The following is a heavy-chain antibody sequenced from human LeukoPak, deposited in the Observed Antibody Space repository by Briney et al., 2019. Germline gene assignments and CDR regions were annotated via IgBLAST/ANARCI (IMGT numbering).Heavy chain of an antibody. V-gene: IGHV3-7*01. Sequence: GGSLRLSCAASGFSFNTYWVTWVRQAPGRGLEWVANIKQDASEKYYVDSVKGRFTISRDNAKNSLYLQMNSLRAEDTAVYYCARRTMTDVWGQGTTVTVSS. CDR1: GFSFNTYW. CDR2: IKQDASEK. J-gene: IGHJ6*02. CDR3: ARRTMTDV. D-gene: IGHD3-22*01.